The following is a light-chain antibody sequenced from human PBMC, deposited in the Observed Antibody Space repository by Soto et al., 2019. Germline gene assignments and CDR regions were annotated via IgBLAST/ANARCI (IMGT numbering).Light chain of an antibody. CDR1: SSDVGGYNY. CDR2: EVS. CDR3: SSYSSSSTLV. Sequence: QSVLTQPASVSGSPGQSITIACTGTSSDVGGYNYVSWFQQHPGKAPKLMIPEVSNRPSGVSNRFSASKSGNTASLTISGLQSEDEATYYCSSYSSSSTLVFGTGTKVTVL. J-gene: IGLJ1*01. V-gene: IGLV2-14*01.